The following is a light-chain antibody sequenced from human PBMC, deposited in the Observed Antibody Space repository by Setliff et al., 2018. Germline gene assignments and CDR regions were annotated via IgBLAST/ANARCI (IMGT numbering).Light chain of an antibody. CDR2: EVS. V-gene: IGLV2-14*01. CDR3: SSYTSSSTRV. CDR1: SSDVGYYNY. J-gene: IGLJ1*01. Sequence: QSALTQPASVSGSPGQSITISCTGTSSDVGYYNYVSWYQQHPGKAPKLMIYEVSNRPSGVSNRFSGSKSGNTASLTISELQAEDEADYYCSSYTSSSTRVFGTGTKVTVL.